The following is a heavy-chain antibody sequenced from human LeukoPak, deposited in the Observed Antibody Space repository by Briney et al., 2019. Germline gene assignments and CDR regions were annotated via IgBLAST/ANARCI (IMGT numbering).Heavy chain of an antibody. CDR1: GYTFTSYG. D-gene: IGHD3-22*01. V-gene: IGHV1-18*01. CDR3: AREEYYYDSSGYYRALDY. Sequence: ASVKVSCKASGYTFTSYGISWVRQAPGQGLEWMGWISAYNGNTNYAQKLQGRVTMTTDTSTSTAYIELRSLRSDDTAVYYCAREEYYYDSSGYYRALDYWGQGTLVTVSS. CDR2: ISAYNGNT. J-gene: IGHJ4*02.